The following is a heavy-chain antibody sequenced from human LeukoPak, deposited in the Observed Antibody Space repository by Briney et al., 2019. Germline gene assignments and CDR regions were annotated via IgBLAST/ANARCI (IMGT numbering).Heavy chain of an antibody. Sequence: GGSLRLSCAASGFTFSSYEMNWVRQTPGKGLEWISYISPSGSTIHYADSVKGRFTISRDNAKNSLHLQMNSLRGEDTAVYYCGAGGSVDYWGQGTLVTVSS. CDR1: GFTFSSYE. CDR2: ISPSGSTI. D-gene: IGHD3-16*01. V-gene: IGHV3-48*03. CDR3: GAGGSVDY. J-gene: IGHJ4*02.